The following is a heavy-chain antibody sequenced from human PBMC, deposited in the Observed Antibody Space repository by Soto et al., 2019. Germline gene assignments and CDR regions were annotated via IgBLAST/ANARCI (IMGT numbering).Heavy chain of an antibody. CDR3: ARGWFGPDV. J-gene: IGHJ6*04. D-gene: IGHD3-10*01. V-gene: IGHV3-74*01. CDR2: IDNAGTDS. Sequence: EVQLVESGGGLVQPGGSLRLSCAASRFTFSSRSMHWVRQAPGKGLVWVSGIDNAGTDSTYADSVKGRFTSSRDNAKNTLYLQMNSLRVEDTAVYYCARGWFGPDVWGKGTTVTVSS. CDR1: RFTFSSRS.